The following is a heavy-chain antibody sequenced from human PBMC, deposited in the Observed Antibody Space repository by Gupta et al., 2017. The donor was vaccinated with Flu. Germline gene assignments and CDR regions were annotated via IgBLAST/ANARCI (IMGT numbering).Heavy chain of an antibody. D-gene: IGHD6-13*01. V-gene: IGHV4-59*08. Sequence: WSWIRQPPGRGMELSGYHYKRWRTNYNPSLKSRVTITVDTAKNQFSLKLSSVTAADTAVYYCAKTGYSSSWYADHYYMDVWGNGTTVTVSS. CDR3: AKTGYSSSWYADHYYMDV. CDR2: HYKRWRT. J-gene: IGHJ6*03.